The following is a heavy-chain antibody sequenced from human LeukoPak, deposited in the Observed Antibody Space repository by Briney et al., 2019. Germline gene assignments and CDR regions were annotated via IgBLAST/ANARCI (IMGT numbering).Heavy chain of an antibody. CDR3: ATTRITMVRGVIINLGDGMDV. CDR2: ISYSGST. Sequence: PSETLSLTCTVSGGSISSYYWSWIRQPPGKGLEWIGYISYSGSTNYNPSLKSRVTISVDTSKNQFSLKLSSVTAADTAVYYCATTRITMVRGVIINLGDGMDVWGQGTTVTVSS. CDR1: GGSISSYY. V-gene: IGHV4-59*01. J-gene: IGHJ6*02. D-gene: IGHD3-10*01.